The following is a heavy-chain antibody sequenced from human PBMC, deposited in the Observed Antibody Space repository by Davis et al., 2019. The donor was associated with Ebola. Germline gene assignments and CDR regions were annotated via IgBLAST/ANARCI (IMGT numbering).Heavy chain of an antibody. V-gene: IGHV3-11*06. Sequence: GESLKISCAASGFTFSDYYMSWIRQAPGKGLEWVSSISSSSSYIYYADSVKGRFTISRDNAKNSLYLQMNSLRAEDTAVYYCARGDIAETKRSYYYYYGMDVWGQGTTVTVSS. CDR1: GFTFSDYY. CDR3: ARGDIAETKRSYYYYYGMDV. D-gene: IGHD5-12*01. CDR2: ISSSSSYI. J-gene: IGHJ6*02.